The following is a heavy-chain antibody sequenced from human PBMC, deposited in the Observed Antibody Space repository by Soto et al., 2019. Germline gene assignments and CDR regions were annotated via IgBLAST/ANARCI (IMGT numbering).Heavy chain of an antibody. CDR3: AWYKSFFYGMDV. V-gene: IGHV1-69*12. CDR1: GGTFSSYA. J-gene: IGHJ6*02. D-gene: IGHD1-1*01. Sequence: QVQLVQSGAEVKKPGSSVKVSCKASGGTFSSYAISWVRQAPGQGLEWMGGIIPIFGTANYAQKFQGRVXIXAXXSTSTAYMELSSLRSEDTAVYYCAWYKSFFYGMDVWGQGTTVTVSS. CDR2: IIPIFGTA.